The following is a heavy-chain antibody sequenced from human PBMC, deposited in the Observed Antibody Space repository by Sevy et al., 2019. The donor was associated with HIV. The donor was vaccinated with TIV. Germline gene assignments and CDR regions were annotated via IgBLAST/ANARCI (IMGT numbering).Heavy chain of an antibody. CDR3: ARRLYGDYSDAFDI. J-gene: IGHJ3*02. Sequence: SETLSLTCTVPGGSISSSDYYWSWVRQPPGKGLEWIGYISYSGNTYYSPSLKSRVTISGDTSQNQFSLKLSSVTAADTAVYYCARRLYGDYSDAFDIWGQGTVVTVSS. V-gene: IGHV4-30-4*01. CDR1: GGSISSSDYY. D-gene: IGHD4-17*01. CDR2: ISYSGNT.